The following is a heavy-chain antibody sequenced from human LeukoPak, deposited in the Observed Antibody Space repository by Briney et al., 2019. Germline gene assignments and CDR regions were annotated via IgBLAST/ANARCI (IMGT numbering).Heavy chain of an antibody. CDR2: ISYDESNK. D-gene: IGHD3-10*01. V-gene: IGHV3-30*04. CDR1: GFTFTNYA. Sequence: SGGSLRLSCTASGFTFTNYAVHWVRQAPGKGLEWVALISYDESNKYYADSVKGRFTISRDNSKNSLYLQMNSLRAEDTAVYYCARDKYGSGSYSWSKRLDYWGQGTLVTVSS. CDR3: ARDKYGSGSYSWSKRLDY. J-gene: IGHJ4*02.